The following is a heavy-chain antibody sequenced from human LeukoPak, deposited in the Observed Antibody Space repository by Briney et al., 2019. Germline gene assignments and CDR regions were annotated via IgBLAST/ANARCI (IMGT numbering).Heavy chain of an antibody. CDR1: GYTFTGYY. J-gene: IGHJ4*02. Sequence: ASVKVSCKASGYTFTGYYMHWVRQAPGHGLDWMGRINPNSGGTNYAQKFQGRVTMTRDTSISTAYMELSRLRSDDTAVYYCASRTSGSYSDYWGQGTLVTVSS. CDR2: INPNSGGT. CDR3: ASRTSGSYSDY. D-gene: IGHD1-26*01. V-gene: IGHV1-2*06.